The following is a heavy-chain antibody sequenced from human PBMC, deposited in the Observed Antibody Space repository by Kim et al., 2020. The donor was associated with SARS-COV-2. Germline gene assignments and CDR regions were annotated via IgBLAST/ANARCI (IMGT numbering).Heavy chain of an antibody. J-gene: IGHJ2*01. CDR2: ITSNGGST. V-gene: IGHV3-64D*06. CDR3: VRGNDIMATRDRYFDL. CDR1: GFTFSNHI. Sequence: GGSLRLSCSASGFTFSNHIMHWVRQAPGMGLEDVSGITSNGGSTYYVDAVKGRFTISRDTSRNTLYLQMRSLRVEDTAIYYCVRGNDIMATRDRYFDLWGRGTLVSVSS. D-gene: IGHD5-12*01.